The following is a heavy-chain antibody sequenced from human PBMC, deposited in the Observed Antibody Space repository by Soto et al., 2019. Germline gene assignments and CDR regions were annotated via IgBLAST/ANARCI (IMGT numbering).Heavy chain of an antibody. CDR1: GGSISSYY. J-gene: IGHJ5*02. D-gene: IGHD3-22*01. CDR2: IYYSGST. Sequence: SETLSLTCTVSGGSISSYYWSWIRQPPGKGLEWIGYIYYSGSTNYNPSLKSRVTISVDTSKNQFSLKLSSVTAADTAVYYCARAPGYYDSSGYYTNWFDPWGQGTLVTVS. CDR3: ARAPGYYDSSGYYTNWFDP. V-gene: IGHV4-59*01.